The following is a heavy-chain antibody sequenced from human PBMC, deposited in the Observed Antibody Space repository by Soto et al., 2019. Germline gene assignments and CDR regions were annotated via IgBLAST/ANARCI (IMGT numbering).Heavy chain of an antibody. CDR3: ATERLGSRWFPFDY. J-gene: IGHJ4*02. V-gene: IGHV1-69*01. D-gene: IGHD3-16*01. Sequence: QVQLVQSGAEVKKPGSSVKVSCKASGGTFSSYAISWVRQAPGQGLEWMGGIIPIFGTANYAQKFQGRVTITADESTRTDYLGFCIRRCEETVLFYCATERLGSRWFPFDYLGQGTLVTVS. CDR1: GGTFSSYA. CDR2: IIPIFGTA.